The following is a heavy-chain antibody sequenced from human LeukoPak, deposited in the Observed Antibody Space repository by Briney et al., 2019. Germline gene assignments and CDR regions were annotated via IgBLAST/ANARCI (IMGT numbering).Heavy chain of an antibody. D-gene: IGHD2-15*01. Sequence: SETLSLTCTVSGGPISGDYWSWIRQPPGQGLEWVAYIYYTGASNYTPSLKSRVTMSVDTSKNQFSLRLSSVTAADTAVYYCAGTSPRGYCSGGSCYWYRGQGTLVTVSS. CDR2: IYYTGAS. CDR1: GGPISGDY. CDR3: AGTSPRGYCSGGSCYWY. V-gene: IGHV4-59*08. J-gene: IGHJ4*02.